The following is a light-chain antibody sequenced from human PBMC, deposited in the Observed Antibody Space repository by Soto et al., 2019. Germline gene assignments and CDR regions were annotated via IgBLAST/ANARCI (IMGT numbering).Light chain of an antibody. CDR3: SSYAGSDNPYV. CDR1: SGDVGGYDY. J-gene: IGLJ1*01. V-gene: IGLV2-8*01. Sequence: PSASGSPGQSVTISCTGTSGDVGGYDYVSWYQQHPGKAPKLMIYEVTKRPLGVPDRFSGSKSGNTASLTVSGLQAEDEADYYCSSYAGSDNPYVFGTGTKV. CDR2: EVT.